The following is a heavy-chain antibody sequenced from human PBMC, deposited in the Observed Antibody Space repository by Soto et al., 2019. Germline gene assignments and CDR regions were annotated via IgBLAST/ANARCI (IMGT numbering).Heavy chain of an antibody. J-gene: IGHJ4*02. CDR1: GGSFSGYS. CDR2: INDGGSA. Sequence: QVQLQQWGAGLLKPSETLSLTCAVYGGSFSGYSWTWIRQSPGKGLEWIGQINDGGSANYNPSLKSRVTISVDTSNNEFFLELSSVTAADTAVYYCARGLFSETHYSGGWYFFDYWGQGTLVTVS. V-gene: IGHV4-34*01. D-gene: IGHD1-26*01. CDR3: ARGLFSETHYSGGWYFFDY.